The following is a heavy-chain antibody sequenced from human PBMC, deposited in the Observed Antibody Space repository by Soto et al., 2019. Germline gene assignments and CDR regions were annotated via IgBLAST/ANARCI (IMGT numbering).Heavy chain of an antibody. D-gene: IGHD3-16*01. CDR3: ARDRLDQLTIGYYYYGMDV. CDR2: IWYDGSNK. Sequence: QVQLVESGGGVVQPGRSLRLSCAASGFTFSSYGMHWVRQAPGKGLEWVAVIWYDGSNKYYADSVKGRFTISRDNSKNTLYLQMNSLRAEDTAVYYCARDRLDQLTIGYYYYGMDVWGQGTTVTVSS. V-gene: IGHV3-33*01. J-gene: IGHJ6*02. CDR1: GFTFSSYG.